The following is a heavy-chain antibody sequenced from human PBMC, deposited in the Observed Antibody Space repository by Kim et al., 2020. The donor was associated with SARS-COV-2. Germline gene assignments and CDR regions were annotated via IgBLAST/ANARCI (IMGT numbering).Heavy chain of an antibody. CDR3: TRGRDSGYGWFDP. CDR2: IRSKAYGGTT. V-gene: IGHV3-49*04. D-gene: IGHD5-12*01. CDR1: GFTFGDYA. Sequence: GGSLRLSCTASGFTFGDYAMSWVRQAPGKGLEWVGFIRSKAYGGTTEYTASVKGRFTISRDDSKSIAYLQMNSLKTEDTAVYYCTRGRDSGYGWFDPWGHGTLVTGSS. J-gene: IGHJ5*02.